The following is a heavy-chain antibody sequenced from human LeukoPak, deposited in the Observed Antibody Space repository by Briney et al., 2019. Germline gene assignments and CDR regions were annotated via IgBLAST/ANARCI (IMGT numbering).Heavy chain of an antibody. CDR1: GFSVSNTY. V-gene: IGHV3-53*01. Sequence: GGSLRLSCAASGFSVSNTYMSWVRQAPGKGLEWVSIIYSGGNTYYADSVKGRFTISRDNSKNTLYLQMNRLRPEDTAVYYCARDLEAAAGTFWFDPWGQGTLVTVSS. D-gene: IGHD6-13*01. J-gene: IGHJ5*02. CDR2: IYSGGNT. CDR3: ARDLEAAAGTFWFDP.